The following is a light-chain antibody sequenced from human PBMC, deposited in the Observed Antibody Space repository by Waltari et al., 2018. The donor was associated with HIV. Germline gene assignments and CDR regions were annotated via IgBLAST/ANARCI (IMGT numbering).Light chain of an antibody. CDR3: LQHHSYPLT. J-gene: IGKJ4*01. Sequence: DIQMTQSPSSLSASVGERVTITCRARQAIIYDFGWYQHRPGEAPQRLIYSASSVHNGVPSRFSGGRTGADFTLTVSGLQPEDSATYYCLQHHSYPLTFGGGTKVEI. CDR2: SAS. V-gene: IGKV1-17*01. CDR1: QAIIYD.